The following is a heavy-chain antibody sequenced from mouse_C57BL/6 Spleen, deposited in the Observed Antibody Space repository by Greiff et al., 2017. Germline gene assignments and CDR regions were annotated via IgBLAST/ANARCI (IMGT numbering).Heavy chain of an antibody. Sequence: QVQLKESGAELVRPGASVTLSCKASGYTFTDYEMHWVKQTPVHGLEWIGAIDPETGGTAYNQKFKGKAILTADKSSSTAYMELRSLTSEDSAVYYCTKDGSSFYAMDYWGQGTSVTVSS. J-gene: IGHJ4*01. CDR1: GYTFTDYE. CDR3: TKDGSSFYAMDY. CDR2: IDPETGGT. D-gene: IGHD1-1*01. V-gene: IGHV1-15*01.